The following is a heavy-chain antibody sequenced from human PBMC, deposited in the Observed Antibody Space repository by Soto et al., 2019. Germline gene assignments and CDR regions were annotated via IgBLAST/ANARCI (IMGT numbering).Heavy chain of an antibody. CDR2: IKQDGSEK. V-gene: IGHV3-7*03. D-gene: IGHD6-13*01. J-gene: IGHJ3*02. CDR3: ARDRGDMYSSSWYDDAFDI. Sequence: GGSLRLSCAASGFTFSSYWMSWVRQAPGKGLEWVANIKQDGSEKYYVDSVKGRFTISRDNAKNSLYLQMNRLRAEDTAVYYCARDRGDMYSSSWYDDAFDIWGQGTMVTVSS. CDR1: GFTFSSYW.